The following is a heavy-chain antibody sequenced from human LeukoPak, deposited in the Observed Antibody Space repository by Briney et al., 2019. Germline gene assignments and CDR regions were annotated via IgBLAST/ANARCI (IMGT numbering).Heavy chain of an antibody. CDR2: IYTSGST. CDR1: GGSISSYY. J-gene: IGHJ4*02. V-gene: IGHV4-4*07. D-gene: IGHD2-2*01. Sequence: SETLSLTCTVSGGSISSYYWSWIRQPAGKGLEWIGRIYTSGSTNYNPSLKSRVTMSVDTSKNQFSLKLSSVTAADTAVYYCARCGQYCSSTSPTPFDYWGQGTLVTVSS. CDR3: ARCGQYCSSTSPTPFDY.